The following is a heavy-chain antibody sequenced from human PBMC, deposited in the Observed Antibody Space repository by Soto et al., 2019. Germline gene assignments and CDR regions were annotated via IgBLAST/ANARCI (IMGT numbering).Heavy chain of an antibody. J-gene: IGHJ1*01. CDR1: GGSISRSNYY. Sequence: SATLSLTCSVSGGSISRSNYYWAWIRQSPGKGLEWIGSVYHTGNTYYSLSLRSRVAISLDTSKNQFSLRLDAVSAADTATYYCARMGGIAVAGTIYFWGQGTLVTVSS. CDR3: ARMGGIAVAGTIYF. V-gene: IGHV4-39*01. CDR2: VYHTGNT. D-gene: IGHD6-19*01.